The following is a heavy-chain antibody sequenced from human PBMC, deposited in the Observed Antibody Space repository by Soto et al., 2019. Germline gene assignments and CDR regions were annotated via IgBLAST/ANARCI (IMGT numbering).Heavy chain of an antibody. Sequence: QVQLVQSGAEVKKPGASVKVSCKASGYSFISYGISWVRQAPGQGLEWMGWISAYNGNTYYAQKLQGRASLTTATSTSAAYMELRSLRSDDTAVYYCARDLRYYDSSAYYSDTFDIWGQGTMVTVSS. D-gene: IGHD3-22*01. J-gene: IGHJ3*02. CDR3: ARDLRYYDSSAYYSDTFDI. V-gene: IGHV1-18*01. CDR2: ISAYNGNT. CDR1: GYSFISYG.